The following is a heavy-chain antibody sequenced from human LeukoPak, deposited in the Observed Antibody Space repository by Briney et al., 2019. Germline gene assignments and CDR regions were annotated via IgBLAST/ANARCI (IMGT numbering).Heavy chain of an antibody. CDR1: GFIFSSFG. CDR2: IRYDESNK. D-gene: IGHD3-22*01. V-gene: IGHV3-30*02. Sequence: GGSLRLSYAASGFIFSSFGMHWGRQGPGKGLEWVAFIRYDESNKYYADSVKGRFTISRDNSKNTVYLQMNSLRGEDTAVYFCARQMIEGRHYYSTDVWGQGTSVTVSS. J-gene: IGHJ6*03. CDR3: ARQMIEGRHYYSTDV.